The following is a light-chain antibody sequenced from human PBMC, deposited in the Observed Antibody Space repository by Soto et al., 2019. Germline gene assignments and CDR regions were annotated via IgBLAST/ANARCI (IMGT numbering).Light chain of an antibody. Sequence: QSALTQPASVSGSPGQSITISCTGTSSDVGGYNYVSWFQQHPGKAPKLKIYEVSNRPSGVSNRFSGSKSGYTASLTISELQAEDEADYYCTSFTSSSTWVFGGGTKLIVL. J-gene: IGLJ3*02. CDR1: SSDVGGYNY. CDR3: TSFTSSSTWV. CDR2: EVS. V-gene: IGLV2-14*03.